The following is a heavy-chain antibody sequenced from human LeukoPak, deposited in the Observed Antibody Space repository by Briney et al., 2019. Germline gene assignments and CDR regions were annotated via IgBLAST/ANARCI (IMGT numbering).Heavy chain of an antibody. CDR1: GFTFSSYW. V-gene: IGHV3-74*01. CDR3: ARDSYYYDSSGYTDY. CDR2: INSDGSST. D-gene: IGHD3-22*01. Sequence: AGGSLRLSCAASGFTFSSYWMHWVRHAPGKGLVWVSRINSDGSSTSYADSVKGRFTISRDNAKNTLYLQMNSLRAEDTAVYYCARDSYYYDSSGYTDYWGQGTLVTVSS. J-gene: IGHJ4*02.